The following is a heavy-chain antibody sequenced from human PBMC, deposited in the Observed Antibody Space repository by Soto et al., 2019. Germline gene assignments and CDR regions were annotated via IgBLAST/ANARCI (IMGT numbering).Heavy chain of an antibody. CDR3: ATDSRLRYFDWFDY. CDR2: FDPEDGET. D-gene: IGHD3-9*01. J-gene: IGHJ4*02. V-gene: IGHV1-24*01. Sequence: GASVKVSCKVSGYTLTELSMHWVRQAPGKGLEWMGGFDPEDGETIYAQKFQGRVTMTEDTSTDTAYMELSSLRSEDTAVYYCATDSRLRYFDWFDYWGQGTLVTVSS. CDR1: GYTLTELS.